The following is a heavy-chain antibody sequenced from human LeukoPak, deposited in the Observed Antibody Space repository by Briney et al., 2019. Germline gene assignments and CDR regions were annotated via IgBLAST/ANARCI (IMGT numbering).Heavy chain of an antibody. V-gene: IGHV1-2*02. J-gene: IGHJ5*02. CDR1: GYTFTGYY. CDR2: INPNSGGT. Sequence: ASVKVSCKASGYTFTGYYMHWVRQAPGQGLEWMGWINPNSGGTNYAQKFQGRVTMTRNTSISTAYMELSRLRSDDTAVYYCARGRTVVVVAATRNWFDHWGQGTLVTVSS. CDR3: ARGRTVVVVAATRNWFDH. D-gene: IGHD2-15*01.